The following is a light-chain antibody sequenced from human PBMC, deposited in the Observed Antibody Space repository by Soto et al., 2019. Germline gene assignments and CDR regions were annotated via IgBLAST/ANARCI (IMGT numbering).Light chain of an antibody. J-gene: IGLJ1*01. V-gene: IGLV2-14*01. CDR3: SSYTSSSPLYV. Sequence: QSALTQPASVSGSPGQSITISCTGTNSDIGFYNYVSWYQQHPGEAPKLIIYEVAKRPSGVSSRFSGSKSGNTASLTISGLRAEDEADYHCSSYTSSSPLYVFGTGTKVTVL. CDR1: NSDIGFYNY. CDR2: EVA.